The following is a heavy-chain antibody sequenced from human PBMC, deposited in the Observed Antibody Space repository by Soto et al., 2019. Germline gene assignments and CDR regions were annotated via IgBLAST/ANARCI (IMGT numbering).Heavy chain of an antibody. CDR2: INPNSGGT. CDR3: ARDSERRSIAARRHYYYYYGMDV. J-gene: IGHJ6*02. CDR1: GYTFTGYY. Sequence: ASVKVSCKASGYTFTGYYMHWVRQAPGQGLELMGWINPNSGGTNYAQKFQGRVTMTRDTSISTAYMELSRLRSDDTAVYYCARDSERRSIAARRHYYYYYGMDVWGQGTTVTVSS. D-gene: IGHD6-6*01. V-gene: IGHV1-2*02.